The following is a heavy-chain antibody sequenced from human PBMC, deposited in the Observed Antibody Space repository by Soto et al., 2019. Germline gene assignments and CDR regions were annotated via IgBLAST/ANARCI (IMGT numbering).Heavy chain of an antibody. V-gene: IGHV1-18*01. D-gene: IGHD3-10*01. CDR1: GYTFTSYG. CDR3: ARLRGVRGARLYDYYVIDV. Sequence: QVQLVQSGAEVKKPGASVKVSCKASGYTFTSYGISWVRQAPGQGLEWMGWISAYNGNTNYAQKLQGRITITTDTCTSTDYMELGSRRSDDRAVYYCARLRGVRGARLYDYYVIDVWGQGTTVPVSS. CDR2: ISAYNGNT. J-gene: IGHJ6*02.